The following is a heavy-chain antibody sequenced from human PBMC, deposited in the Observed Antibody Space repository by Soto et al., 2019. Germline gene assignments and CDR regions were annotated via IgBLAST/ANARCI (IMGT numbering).Heavy chain of an antibody. CDR2: ISYDGNNK. V-gene: IGHV3-30*18. D-gene: IGHD1-20*01. CDR1: GFNFSSYG. Sequence: QVQLVESGGGVVQPGRSLRLSCGASGFNFSSYGMHWVRQAPGKGLEWVAVISYDGNNKDYADSVKGRFTISRDNSKNTLYLPMNSLRAEDTAVFYCANVLVVYVFGLQDYFFGIDVWCQGTTVTVSS. J-gene: IGHJ6*02. CDR3: ANVLVVYVFGLQDYFFGIDV.